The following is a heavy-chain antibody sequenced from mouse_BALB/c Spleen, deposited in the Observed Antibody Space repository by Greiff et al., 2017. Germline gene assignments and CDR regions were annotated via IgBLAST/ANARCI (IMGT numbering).Heavy chain of an antibody. D-gene: IGHD2-3*01. J-gene: IGHJ4*01. CDR1: GFTFSSYT. Sequence: EVHLVESGGGLVQPGGSLKLSCAASGFTFSSYTMPWVRQTPEKRLEWVAYISHGGGSTYYPDTVKGRVTISRDNAKNTLYLQMSSLKSEDTAMYYCARHDGYYDAMDYWGQGTSVTVSS. CDR2: ISHGGGST. V-gene: IGHV5-12-2*01. CDR3: ARHDGYYDAMDY.